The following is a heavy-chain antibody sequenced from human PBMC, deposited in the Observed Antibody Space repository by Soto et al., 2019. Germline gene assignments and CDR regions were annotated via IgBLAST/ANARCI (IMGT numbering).Heavy chain of an antibody. D-gene: IGHD2-21*01. CDR3: AKNLTRTGRCDC. V-gene: IGHV4-39*01. J-gene: IGHJ4*02. CDR1: GASITSTTYF. CDR2: IYYSVKT. Sequence: PSETRSLTCTLSGASITSTTYFWAWILKPPGKGLEWVGSIYYSVKTHYNPSLKSRVTISVDRSKNQFSLQMSSVTAADTAVYYCAKNLTRTGRCDCWGKGSLVNVSS.